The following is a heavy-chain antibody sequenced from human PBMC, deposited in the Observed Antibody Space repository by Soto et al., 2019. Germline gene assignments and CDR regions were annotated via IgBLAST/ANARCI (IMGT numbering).Heavy chain of an antibody. CDR2: IYYDGSNR. CDR3: ARAVCTNCVCYYFFDY. D-gene: IGHD2-8*01. Sequence: QVQLVESGGGGVQPGGSLRLSCAASGFTFGTYAMHWVRQAPGKGLEWVAVIYYDGSNRYYGDDVKGRFTIARDNSKSTLYLQMSSLRAEDTAVYYCARAVCTNCVCYYFFDYWGHGTLVTVSS. CDR1: GFTFGTYA. J-gene: IGHJ4*01. V-gene: IGHV3-33*01.